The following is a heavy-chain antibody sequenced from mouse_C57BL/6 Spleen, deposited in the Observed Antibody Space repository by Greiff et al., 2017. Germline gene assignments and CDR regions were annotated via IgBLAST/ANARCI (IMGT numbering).Heavy chain of an antibody. CDR2: IYPGDGDT. J-gene: IGHJ2*01. Sequence: QVQLKESGPELVKPGASVKLSCKASGYAFTSSWMNWVKQRPGKGLEWIGRIYPGDGDTNYNGKFKGKATLTADKSSSTGYMQLSSLTSEDSAVYLCATTVAYYFDYWGQGTTLTVSA. V-gene: IGHV1-82*01. D-gene: IGHD1-1*01. CDR1: GYAFTSSW. CDR3: ATTVAYYFDY.